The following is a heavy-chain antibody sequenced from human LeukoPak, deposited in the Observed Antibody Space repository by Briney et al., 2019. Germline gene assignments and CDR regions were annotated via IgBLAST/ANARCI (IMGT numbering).Heavy chain of an antibody. J-gene: IGHJ6*04. Sequence: GGSLRLSCAASGFTFSSYEMNWVRQAPGKGLEWVSYISSSGSAIYYADSVKGRFTISRDNAKNSLYLQMNSLRAEDTAVYYCAELGITMIGGVWGKGTTVTVSS. D-gene: IGHD3-10*02. V-gene: IGHV3-48*03. CDR1: GFTFSSYE. CDR3: AELGITMIGGV. CDR2: ISSSGSAI.